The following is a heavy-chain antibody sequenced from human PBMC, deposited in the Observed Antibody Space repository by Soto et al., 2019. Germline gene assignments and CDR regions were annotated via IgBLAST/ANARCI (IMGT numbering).Heavy chain of an antibody. Sequence: SETLSLTCPVSGCSVSSATYYWNWIRQPPGKGLEWIGSVYYSGTPNYNPSLKSRVTISMDTSYNRLSLKLRSVTAADTAVYYCARDLYLRTGPWGMDVWGQGTTVTVSS. CDR2: VYYSGTP. V-gene: IGHV4-61*01. D-gene: IGHD3-9*01. J-gene: IGHJ6*02. CDR1: GCSVSSATYY. CDR3: ARDLYLRTGPWGMDV.